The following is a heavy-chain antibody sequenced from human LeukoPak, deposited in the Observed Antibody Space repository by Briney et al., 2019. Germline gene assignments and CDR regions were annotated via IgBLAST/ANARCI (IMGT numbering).Heavy chain of an antibody. CDR1: GYTFTSYA. D-gene: IGHD4-17*01. Sequence: GASVKVSCKASGYTFTSYAISWVRQAPGQGLEWMGRIIPILGIANYAQKFQGRVTITADKSTSTAYMELSSLRSEDTAVYYCAREGDYGDYFDYWGQGTLVTVSS. CDR3: AREGDYGDYFDY. V-gene: IGHV1-69*04. CDR2: IIPILGIA. J-gene: IGHJ4*02.